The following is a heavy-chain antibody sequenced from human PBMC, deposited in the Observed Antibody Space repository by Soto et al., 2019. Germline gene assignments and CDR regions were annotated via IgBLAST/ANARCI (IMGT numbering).Heavy chain of an antibody. J-gene: IGHJ4*02. CDR1: GFTFSSYG. CDR2: ISYDGSNK. D-gene: IGHD6-19*01. Sequence: QVQLVESGGGVVQPGRSLRLSCAASGFTFSSYGMHWVRQAPGKGLEGVAGISYDGSNKYYADSVKGRFTISRDNSKNTLYLHMNSLRAEDTAVYYCAQAHQWLADYWGQGTLVTVSS. CDR3: AQAHQWLADY. V-gene: IGHV3-30*18.